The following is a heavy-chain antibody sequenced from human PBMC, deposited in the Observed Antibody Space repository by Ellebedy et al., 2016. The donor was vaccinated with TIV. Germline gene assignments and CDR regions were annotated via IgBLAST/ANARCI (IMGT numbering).Heavy chain of an antibody. Sequence: MPSETLSLTCTVSGGSISTATYYLGWIRQPPGKGLEWIGSIYHSGRTYYNPSLKSRVTISVDTSKNQFSLNLSSVTAADTAVYYCVQWVTATLLRSWGQGTQVTVSS. CDR2: IYHSGRT. D-gene: IGHD2-21*02. CDR1: GGSISTATYY. V-gene: IGHV4-39*01. J-gene: IGHJ5*02. CDR3: VQWVTATLLRS.